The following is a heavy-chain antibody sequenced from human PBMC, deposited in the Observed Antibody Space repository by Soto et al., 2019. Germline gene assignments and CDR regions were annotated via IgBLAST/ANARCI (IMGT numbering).Heavy chain of an antibody. D-gene: IGHD3-22*01. CDR3: ARDRGPSSGYYPYWFDP. CDR2: IIPIFGTA. Sequence: QVQLVQSGAEVKKPGSSVKVSCKASGGTFSSYAISWVRQAPGQGLEWMGEIIPIFGTANYAQKFQGRGTITADESTSRAYMELSSLRSEDTDVYYCARDRGPSSGYYPYWFDPWGQGTLVTVSS. J-gene: IGHJ5*02. V-gene: IGHV1-69*12. CDR1: GGTFSSYA.